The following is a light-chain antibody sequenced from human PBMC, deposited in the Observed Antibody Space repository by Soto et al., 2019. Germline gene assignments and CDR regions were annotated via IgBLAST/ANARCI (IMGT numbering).Light chain of an antibody. Sequence: DFRMAQSPSPVSASVGDRVTISCRASQAIGTWLAWYQQKPGKAPTLLISAASTLQSGVPSRFSGSGSGTEFTLTISSLQPEDFATYYCQQANSLPFTFGPGTKLHI. J-gene: IGKJ3*01. V-gene: IGKV1-12*01. CDR1: QAIGTW. CDR3: QQANSLPFT. CDR2: AAS.